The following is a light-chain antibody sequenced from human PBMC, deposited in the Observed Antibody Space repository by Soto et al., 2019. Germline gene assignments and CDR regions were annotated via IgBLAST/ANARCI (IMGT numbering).Light chain of an antibody. CDR2: GAS. J-gene: IGKJ1*01. CDR1: KSVTDAS. Sequence: LTQSPGTLSLSPGDRATLSCRVGKSVTDASVAWYQQKPGQSPRLLIYGASNRATGIPDRFSGSGSGTDFTLTINRLEPEDFAMYYCQQYGRTFGQGTKVE. CDR3: QQYGRT. V-gene: IGKV3-20*01.